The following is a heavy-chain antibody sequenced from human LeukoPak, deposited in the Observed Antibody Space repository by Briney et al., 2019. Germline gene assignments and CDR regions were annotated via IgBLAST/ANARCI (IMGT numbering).Heavy chain of an antibody. CDR1: GGSISSISYY. CDR2: VYYSET. V-gene: IGHV4-39*07. J-gene: IGHJ5*02. Sequence: SETLSLTCTVSGGSISSISYYWGWIRQPPGKGLEWIGTVYYSETYYNPSLKSRVTISADTSKNQFSLKLNSVTAADTAVYYCARVVAAAGNNWFDPWGQGTLVTVSS. D-gene: IGHD6-25*01. CDR3: ARVVAAAGNNWFDP.